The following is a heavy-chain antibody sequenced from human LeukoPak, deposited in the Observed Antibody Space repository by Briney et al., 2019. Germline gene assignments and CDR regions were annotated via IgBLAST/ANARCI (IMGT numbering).Heavy chain of an antibody. V-gene: IGHV4-34*01. CDR1: GGFLSGYY. CDR3: ARDKAITTRPSSHDAFDI. Sequence: SEARSLTCAVYGGFLSGYYCSWIRQSPGKGLEWIWDINHGGSTNYNPSLKCRVTMSVDTSTDHFSLKLSSVTAADTAVYYCARDKAITTRPSSHDAFDIWGQGTTVTVSS. D-gene: IGHD1-1*01. CDR2: INHGGST. J-gene: IGHJ3*02.